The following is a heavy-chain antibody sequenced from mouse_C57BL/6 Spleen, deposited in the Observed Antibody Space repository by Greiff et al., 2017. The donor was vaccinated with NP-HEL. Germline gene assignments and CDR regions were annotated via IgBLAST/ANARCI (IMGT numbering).Heavy chain of an antibody. V-gene: IGHV1-19*01. J-gene: IGHJ2*01. CDR3: ARPRIYYGYEYYFDY. CDR1: GYTFTDYY. D-gene: IGHD2-2*01. Sequence: EVQLQQSGPVLVKPGASVKMSCKASGYTFTDYYMNWVKQSHGKSLEWIGVINPYNGGTSYNQKFKGKATLTVEKSSSTAYMELNSLTSEDSAVYYCARPRIYYGYEYYFDYWGQGTTLTVSS. CDR2: INPYNGGT.